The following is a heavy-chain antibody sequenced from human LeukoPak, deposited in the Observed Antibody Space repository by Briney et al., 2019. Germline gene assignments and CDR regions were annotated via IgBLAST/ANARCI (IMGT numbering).Heavy chain of an antibody. CDR1: GFTFSSYA. V-gene: IGHV3-23*01. D-gene: IGHD6-19*01. Sequence: GGSLRLSCAASGFTFSSYAMSWVRQAPGKGLEWVSAISGTGGTTYYADSVKGRFAISRDNSKNTMYLQMNSLSAEDTAVYYCAKAGSAWHFYFDYWGQGTLVIVSS. J-gene: IGHJ4*02. CDR3: AKAGSAWHFYFDY. CDR2: ISGTGGTT.